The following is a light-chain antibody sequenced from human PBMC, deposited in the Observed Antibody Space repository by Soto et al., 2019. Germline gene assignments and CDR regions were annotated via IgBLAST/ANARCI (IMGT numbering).Light chain of an antibody. J-gene: IGKJ5*01. Sequence: IVLTQSPGTLSLSPGERATLSCRASQSVSSSYLAWYQQKPGQAPRLLIYGASSRATGIPDRFSGSGSGTDFTLTISSLEPEDFAVYYCQQRSDWLPITFGQGTRLEIK. CDR1: QSVSSSY. CDR2: GAS. CDR3: QQRSDWLPIT. V-gene: IGKV3D-20*02.